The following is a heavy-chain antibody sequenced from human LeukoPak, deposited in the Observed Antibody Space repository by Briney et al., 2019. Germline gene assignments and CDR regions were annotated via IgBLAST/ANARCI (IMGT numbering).Heavy chain of an antibody. V-gene: IGHV3-48*04. CDR2: ISSSGSTI. Sequence: GGSLRLSCAASGFTFSSYSMNWVRQAPGKGLEWVSYISSSGSTIYYADSVKGRFTISRDNAKNSLYLQMNSLRAEDTAVYYCAREPAASRRGNYYYYGMDVWGQGTTVTVSS. CDR3: AREPAASRRGNYYYYGMDV. CDR1: GFTFSSYS. D-gene: IGHD2-2*01. J-gene: IGHJ6*02.